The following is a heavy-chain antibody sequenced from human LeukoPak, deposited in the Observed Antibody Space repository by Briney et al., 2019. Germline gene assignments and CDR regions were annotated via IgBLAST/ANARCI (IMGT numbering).Heavy chain of an antibody. V-gene: IGHV3-23*01. CDR2: ISGSGGST. J-gene: IGHJ4*02. CDR3: AKASYHYDSRGYYY. CDR1: GFTFSSYA. D-gene: IGHD3-22*01. Sequence: PGGSLRLSCAASGFTFSSYAMSWVRQAPVKVLEWVSAISGSGGSTYYADSVKGRFTISRDNSKNTLYLQMNSLRAEDTAVYYCAKASYHYDSRGYYYWGQGTLVTVSS.